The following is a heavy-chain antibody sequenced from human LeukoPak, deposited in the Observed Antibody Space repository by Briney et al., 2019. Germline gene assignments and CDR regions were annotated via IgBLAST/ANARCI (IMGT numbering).Heavy chain of an antibody. J-gene: IGHJ4*02. CDR1: GGSISSYY. Sequence: PSETLSLTCTVSGGSISSYYWSWIRQPPGKGLEWIGYIHYSGSTSYNPSLKSRVTISVDTSKNQFSLKLDSVTAADTAVYYCARQAYCSGTSCCPFDYWGQGTLVTVSS. CDR3: ARQAYCSGTSCCPFDY. V-gene: IGHV4-59*08. D-gene: IGHD2-2*01. CDR2: IHYSGST.